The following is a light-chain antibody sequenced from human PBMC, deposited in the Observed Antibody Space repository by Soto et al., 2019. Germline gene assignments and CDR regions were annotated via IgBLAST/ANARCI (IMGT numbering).Light chain of an antibody. Sequence: QSALTQPASVSGSPGQSITISCTGTSSDVGGYIYVSWYQQHPGKAPKLIIYDVSNRPSGVSNRFSGSKSGSTASLTISWLQAEDEADYYCVSYTTSTTYVFGTGTKLTVL. V-gene: IGLV2-14*01. CDR2: DVS. J-gene: IGLJ1*01. CDR1: SSDVGGYIY. CDR3: VSYTTSTTYV.